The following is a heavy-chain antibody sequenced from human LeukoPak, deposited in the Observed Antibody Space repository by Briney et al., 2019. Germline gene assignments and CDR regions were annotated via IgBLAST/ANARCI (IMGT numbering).Heavy chain of an antibody. J-gene: IGHJ4*02. CDR1: GGSISSSSYY. V-gene: IGHV4-39*01. CDR3: AGLGTGPFDY. D-gene: IGHD1-14*01. Sequence: SETLSLTCTVSGGSISSSSYYWGWIRQPPGKGLEWIGSIYYSGSTYYNPSLKSRVTISVDTSKNQFSLKLSSVTAADTAVYYCAGLGTGPFDYWGQGTLVTVSS. CDR2: IYYSGST.